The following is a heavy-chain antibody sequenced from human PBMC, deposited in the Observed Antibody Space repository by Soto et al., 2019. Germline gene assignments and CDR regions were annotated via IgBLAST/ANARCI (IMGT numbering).Heavy chain of an antibody. D-gene: IGHD3-3*01. V-gene: IGHV4-4*02. Sequence: PSETLSLTCAVSGGSISSSNWWSWVRQPPGKGLEWIGEIYHSGSTNYHPSLKSRVTISVDKSKNQFSLTLRSVTAAATAVSSCGSRFSCIFGVVIRYYYYGRAVGGQGTTVTVP. CDR3: GSRFSCIFGVVIRYYYYGRAV. CDR1: GGSISSSNW. CDR2: IYHSGST. J-gene: IGHJ6*02.